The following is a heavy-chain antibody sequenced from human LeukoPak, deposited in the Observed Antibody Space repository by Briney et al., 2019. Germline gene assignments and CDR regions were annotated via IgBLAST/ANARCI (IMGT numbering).Heavy chain of an antibody. D-gene: IGHD3-22*01. Sequence: GASVKVSCKASGYTFTSYGISWVRQAPGQGLEWMGWISAYNGNTNYAQKLQGRVTMTTDTSTSTAYMELRSLRSDDTAVYYCARPHNYYDSSYRSDAFDIWGQGTMVTVSS. CDR3: ARPHNYYDSSYRSDAFDI. CDR1: GYTFTSYG. J-gene: IGHJ3*02. CDR2: ISAYNGNT. V-gene: IGHV1-18*01.